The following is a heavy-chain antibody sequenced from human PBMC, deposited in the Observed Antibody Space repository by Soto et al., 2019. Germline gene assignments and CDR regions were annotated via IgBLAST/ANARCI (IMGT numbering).Heavy chain of an antibody. CDR3: ARDRHGMDV. CDR2: IGIAGDT. CDR1: GFSFSDYD. V-gene: IGHV3-13*01. J-gene: IGHJ6*02. Sequence: DVQLVESGGTLEQPGGSLRLSCAASGFSFSDYDMHWVRQATGKGLEWVSGIGIAGDTYYSGSVKGRFTISRENAKNSLYLQMNSLRAGDTAVYYCARDRHGMDVWGQGTTVTVSS.